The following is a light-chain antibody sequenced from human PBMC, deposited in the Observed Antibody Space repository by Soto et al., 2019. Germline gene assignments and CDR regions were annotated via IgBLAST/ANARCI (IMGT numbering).Light chain of an antibody. CDR3: QQHSNWPWT. Sequence: EIVLTQSPATLSLSPGERATLSCRASQSVSSYLAWYQQKPGQAPRLLIYDASNRATGIPARFSGSGSGTDFTLTISSLVPEDYAVYYCQQHSNWPWTFGQGTTVEIK. V-gene: IGKV3-11*01. J-gene: IGKJ1*01. CDR2: DAS. CDR1: QSVSSY.